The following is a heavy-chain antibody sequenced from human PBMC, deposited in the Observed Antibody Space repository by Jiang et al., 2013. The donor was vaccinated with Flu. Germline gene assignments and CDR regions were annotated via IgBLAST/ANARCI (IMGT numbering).Heavy chain of an antibody. J-gene: IGHJ5*02. V-gene: IGHV4-39*01. CDR3: ARHGPGVYCSGGSCWFDP. CDR1: GGSISSSSYY. CDR2: IYYSGST. D-gene: IGHD2-15*01. Sequence: PGLVKPSETLSLTCTVSGGSISSSSYYWGWIRQPPGKGLEWIGSIYYSGSTYYNPSLKSRVTISVDTSKNQFSLKLSSVTAADTAVYYCARHGPGVYCSGGSCWFDPWGQGTLVTVSS.